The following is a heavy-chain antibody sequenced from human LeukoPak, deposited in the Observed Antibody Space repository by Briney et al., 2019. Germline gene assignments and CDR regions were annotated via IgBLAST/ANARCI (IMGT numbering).Heavy chain of an antibody. CDR2: IYPGDSDT. J-gene: IGHJ4*02. Sequence: GESLKISCKVSGYRFTSYWIAWVRQMPGKGLEWMGIIYPGDSDTRYSPSFQGQVTISADKSISTAYLQWSSLKASDTAMYYCARFSVGGRRGYSYGPDYWGQGTLVTVSS. V-gene: IGHV5-51*01. D-gene: IGHD5-18*01. CDR1: GYRFTSYW. CDR3: ARFSVGGRRGYSYGPDY.